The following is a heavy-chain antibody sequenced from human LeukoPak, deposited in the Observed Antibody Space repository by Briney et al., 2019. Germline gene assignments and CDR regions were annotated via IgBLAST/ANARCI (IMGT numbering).Heavy chain of an antibody. CDR1: GFTFSDYY. D-gene: IGHD6-19*01. CDR2: ISSSGSTI. Sequence: PGGSLRLSCAASGFTFSDYYMCWIRQAPGKGLEWVSYISSSGSTIYYADSVKGRFTISRDNAKNSLYLQMNSLRAEDTAVYYCASSSGWRPHDAFDIWGQGTMVTVSS. J-gene: IGHJ3*02. CDR3: ASSSGWRPHDAFDI. V-gene: IGHV3-11*01.